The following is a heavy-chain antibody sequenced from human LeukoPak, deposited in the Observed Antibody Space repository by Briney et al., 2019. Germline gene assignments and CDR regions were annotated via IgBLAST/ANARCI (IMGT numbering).Heavy chain of an antibody. CDR1: GFPFCRCS. Sequence: PGGPVRLFCAASGFPFCRCSMHWVRRAPGEGLVGVLSIRSSSSYIYYVDSVKGRYTISRDNAKNTLLLQMNSLRAEDTAVYYCARGDSCPTYWGQGTLVTVSS. CDR2: IRSSSSYI. D-gene: IGHD2-15*01. CDR3: ARGDSCPTY. J-gene: IGHJ4*02. V-gene: IGHV3-21*01.